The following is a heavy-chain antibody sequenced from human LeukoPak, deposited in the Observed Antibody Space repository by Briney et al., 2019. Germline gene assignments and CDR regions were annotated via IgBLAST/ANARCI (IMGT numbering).Heavy chain of an antibody. CDR1: GFTFSSYA. J-gene: IGHJ4*02. CDR2: ISGSGGST. CDR3: ARGTGSYRYNFRY. V-gene: IGHV3-23*01. Sequence: GGSLRLSCAASGFTFSSYAMSWVRQAPGKGLEWVSAISGSGGSTYYADSVKGRFTISRDNSKNTLYLQMNSLRAEDTAVYYWARGTGSYRYNFRYWGQGTLVTVSS. D-gene: IGHD3-16*02.